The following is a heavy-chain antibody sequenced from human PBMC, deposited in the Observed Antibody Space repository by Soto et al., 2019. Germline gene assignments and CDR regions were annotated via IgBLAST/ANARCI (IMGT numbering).Heavy chain of an antibody. Sequence: SETLSLTCTVSGGSISSYYWSWIRQPPGKGLEWIGYIYYSGSTNYNPSLKSRVTISVDTSKNQFSLKLSSVTAADTAVYYCARSPPAWPIDYYYYGMDVWGQGTTVTVSS. CDR3: ARSPPAWPIDYYYYGMDV. J-gene: IGHJ6*02. CDR2: IYYSGST. V-gene: IGHV4-59*01. CDR1: GGSISSYY. D-gene: IGHD5-12*01.